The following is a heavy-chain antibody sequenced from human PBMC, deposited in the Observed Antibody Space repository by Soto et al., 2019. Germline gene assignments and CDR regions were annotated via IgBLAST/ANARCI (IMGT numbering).Heavy chain of an antibody. V-gene: IGHV1-69*01. D-gene: IGHD3-22*01. CDR2: IIPIFGTA. CDR1: GGLFSSYA. Sequence: VKVSSKASGGLFSSYAISWVRQAPGQGLEWMGGIIPIFGTANYAQKFQGRVTITADESANTAYMELSSLRSEDTAMYYCARGGSGYIWFNEYWGQGTLVTVSS. CDR3: ARGGSGYIWFNEY. J-gene: IGHJ4*02.